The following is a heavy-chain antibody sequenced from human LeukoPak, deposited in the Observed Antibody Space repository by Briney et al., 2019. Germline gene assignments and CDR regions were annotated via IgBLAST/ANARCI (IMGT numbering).Heavy chain of an antibody. CDR2: VSFERNDK. V-gene: IGHV3-30*03. J-gene: IGHJ4*02. Sequence: GGSLRLSCAASGFNFRSFGFHWVRQAPGKGLEWLAIVSFERNDKYYADSVKGRFTISGDESKNTLYLQMNSPRSEDTAVYYCARDPLRRGTSYLDNWGQGTLVTVAS. CDR3: ARDPLRRGTSYLDN. D-gene: IGHD1-26*01. CDR1: GFNFRSFG.